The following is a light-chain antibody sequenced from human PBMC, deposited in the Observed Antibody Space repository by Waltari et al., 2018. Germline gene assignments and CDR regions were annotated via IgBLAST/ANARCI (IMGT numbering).Light chain of an antibody. CDR1: RSVLASSNNKNY. CDR3: QQYYVSPLT. CDR2: WAS. Sequence: IVMTQSRDSLAVPVGGRAAINCRSSRSVLASSNNKNYLAWYQQEPGQPPKLLIYWASTRESGLPDQFRGDGYGTDFTLTISSLHAEDVAVYYCQQYYVSPLTFGAGTQVELK. V-gene: IGKV4-1*01. J-gene: IGKJ4*01.